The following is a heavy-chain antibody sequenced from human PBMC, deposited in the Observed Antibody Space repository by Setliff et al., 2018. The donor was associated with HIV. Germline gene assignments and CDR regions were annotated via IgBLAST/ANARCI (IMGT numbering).Heavy chain of an antibody. Sequence: GGSLRLSCAASGFTFSSYWMNWVRQAPGKGLEWVANIKQDGSEKYYVDSVKGRFTISRDNAKNSLYLQMNSLRVEDTAVYYCAKVPTRIQPRYFDYWGQGTLVTVSS. V-gene: IGHV3-7*03. CDR2: IKQDGSEK. J-gene: IGHJ4*02. CDR3: AKVPTRIQPRYFDY. D-gene: IGHD5-18*01. CDR1: GFTFSSYW.